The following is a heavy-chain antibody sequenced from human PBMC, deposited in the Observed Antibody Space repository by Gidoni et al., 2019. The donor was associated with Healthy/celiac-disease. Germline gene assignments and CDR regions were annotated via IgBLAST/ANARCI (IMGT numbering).Heavy chain of an antibody. D-gene: IGHD4-4*01. CDR1: GFTLSSYS. CDR3: AREQTTAEYYFDY. Sequence: EVQLVESGGGLVKPGGSLSRSCAASGFTLSSYSMNWVRQAPGKGLEWVSSISSSSSYIYYADSVKGRFTISRDNAKNSLYLQMNSLRAEDTAVYYCAREQTTAEYYFDYWGQGTLVTVSS. V-gene: IGHV3-21*01. CDR2: ISSSSSYI. J-gene: IGHJ4*02.